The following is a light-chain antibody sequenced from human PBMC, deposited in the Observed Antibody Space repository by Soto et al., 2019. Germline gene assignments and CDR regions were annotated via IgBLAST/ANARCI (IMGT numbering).Light chain of an antibody. CDR1: QDITNY. J-gene: IGKJ4*01. CDR3: QQFDNLPLT. V-gene: IGKV1-33*01. Sequence: DIQMTQSPCSLSASVGDRVTITCQASQDITNYLNWYQQKPGKARKILIYNASVLEAGVPSRFSGGGSGTHFTLTITSLQAEDVATYYCQQFDNLPLTFGGGTNVEIK. CDR2: NAS.